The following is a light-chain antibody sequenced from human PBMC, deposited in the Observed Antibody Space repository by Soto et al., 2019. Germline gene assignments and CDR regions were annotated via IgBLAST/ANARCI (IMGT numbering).Light chain of an antibody. CDR1: SSDVGGYNY. V-gene: IGLV2-8*01. CDR3: TPYVGRTHFDVF. CDR2: EVN. Sequence: QSALTQPPSASGSPGQSVTISCTGTSSDVGGYNYVSWYQQHPGKAPKLMIYEVNKRPSGVPDRFSGSKSGNTASLTVSGLQVEVGVDYSCTPYVGRTHFDVFFGGGTKLPVL. J-gene: IGLJ2*01.